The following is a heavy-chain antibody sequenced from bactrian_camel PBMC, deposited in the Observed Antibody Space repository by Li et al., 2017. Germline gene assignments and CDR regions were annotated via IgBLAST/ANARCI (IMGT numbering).Heavy chain of an antibody. V-gene: IGHV3S36*01. CDR3: AQGALGGSWASDDNY. J-gene: IGHJ4*01. CDR1: GFTFENYA. Sequence: DVQLVESGGALVQPGESLRLSCDASGFTFENYAMTWVRQAPGKGLEWVAEINSGGGYTYYAPSVKGRFTISRDNAKNTLYLQLNSLKTEDTAMYYCAQGALGGSWASDDNYGGQGTQVTV. D-gene: IGHD6*01. CDR2: INSGGGYT.